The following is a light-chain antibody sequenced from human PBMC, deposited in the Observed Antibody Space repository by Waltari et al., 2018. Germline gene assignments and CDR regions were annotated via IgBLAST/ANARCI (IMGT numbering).Light chain of an antibody. Sequence: DIQMTQSPSSLSASVGDRVTITCRASQSISSYLNWYQQIPGKAPKALIYVATSLQSGVPSRFSGSGSGTDFTLTISSLQPEDFATYYCQQSYSTPFTFGPGTIVDIK. CDR3: QQSYSTPFT. CDR1: QSISSY. V-gene: IGKV1-39*01. J-gene: IGKJ3*01. CDR2: VAT.